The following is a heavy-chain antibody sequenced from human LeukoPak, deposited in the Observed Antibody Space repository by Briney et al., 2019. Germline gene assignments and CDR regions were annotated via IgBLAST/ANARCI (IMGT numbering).Heavy chain of an antibody. J-gene: IGHJ3*02. Sequence: GKSLRLSCAASGFTFSAYGMHWVRLAPGKGLEWVAVISYDGSNKYYADSVKGRFTISRDNSKNTLHLQMNSLRAEDTAVYYCAKVFNRYCSTTSCYMAAFDIWGQGTMVTVSS. CDR2: ISYDGSNK. CDR1: GFTFSAYG. CDR3: AKVFNRYCSTTSCYMAAFDI. D-gene: IGHD2-2*02. V-gene: IGHV3-30*18.